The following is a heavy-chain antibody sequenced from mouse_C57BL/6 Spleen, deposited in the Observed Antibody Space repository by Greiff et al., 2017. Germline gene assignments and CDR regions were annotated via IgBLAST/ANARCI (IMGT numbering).Heavy chain of an antibody. J-gene: IGHJ4*01. V-gene: IGHV1-18*01. CDR1: GYTFTDYN. CDR3: ARRGSSMDY. D-gene: IGHD1-1*02. CDR2: INPNNGGT. Sequence: EVMLVESGPELVKPGASVKIPCKASGYTFTDYNMDWVKQSHGKSLEWIGDINPNNGGTIYNQKFKGKATLTVDKSSSTAYMELRSLTSEDTAVYYCARRGSSMDYWGQGTSVTVSS.